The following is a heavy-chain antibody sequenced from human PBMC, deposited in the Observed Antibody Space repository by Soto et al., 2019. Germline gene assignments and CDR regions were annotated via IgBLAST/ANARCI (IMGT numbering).Heavy chain of an antibody. CDR2: MNPNSGNT. D-gene: IGHD4-4*01. Sequence: QVQLVQSGAEVKKPGASVKVSCKASGYTFTSYDINWVRQATGQGLEWMGWMNPNSGNTGYPQKFQGRVTMTRNTSRSTAYMELSSLGFEDTAVYYCARSPPRVERNNYAGGWFDPWGQGTLVTVSS. CDR1: GYTFTSYD. V-gene: IGHV1-8*01. CDR3: ARSPPRVERNNYAGGWFDP. J-gene: IGHJ5*02.